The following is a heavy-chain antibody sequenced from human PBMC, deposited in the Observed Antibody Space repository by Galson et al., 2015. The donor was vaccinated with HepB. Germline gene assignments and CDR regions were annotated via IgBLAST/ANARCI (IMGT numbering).Heavy chain of an antibody. J-gene: IGHJ4*02. CDR1: GFTFSPYG. Sequence: SLRLSCAASGFTFSPYGMTWVRQAPGKGLEWVSTIGSGDHKFYPDSLKSRFTISRDNDKNSVYLQMTGLSAEDTAVYYCARDSASWSRDYWGQGTLVTVSS. D-gene: IGHD6-19*01. CDR2: IGSGDHK. CDR3: ARDSASWSRDY. V-gene: IGHV3-69-1*02.